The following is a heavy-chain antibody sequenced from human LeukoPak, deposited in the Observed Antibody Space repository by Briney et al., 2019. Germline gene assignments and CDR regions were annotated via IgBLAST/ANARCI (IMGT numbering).Heavy chain of an antibody. V-gene: IGHV5-51*01. CDR3: ARRDILTGYGMDV. CDR1: GYSFTSYW. CDR2: IYPGDSDT. Sequence: GESLKISCKGSGYSFTSYWTGWVRQMPGKGLEWMGIIYPGDSDTRYSPSFQGQVTISADKSISTAYLQWSSLKASDTAMYYCARRDILTGYGMDVWGQGTTVTVSS. J-gene: IGHJ6*02. D-gene: IGHD3-9*01.